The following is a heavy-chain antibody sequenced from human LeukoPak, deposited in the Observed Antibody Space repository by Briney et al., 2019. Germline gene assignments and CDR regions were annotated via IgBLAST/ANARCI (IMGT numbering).Heavy chain of an antibody. V-gene: IGHV1-69*13. CDR3: ARGGITMVRGVITPYYFDS. CDR1: GDTFSSYA. CDR2: IIPIFGTA. Sequence: ASVKVSCKASGDTFSSYAISWVRQAPGQALEWMGGIIPIFGTANYAQKFQGRVTITADESTSTAYMELSSLRSEDTDVYYCARGGITMVRGVITPYYFDSWGQGTLVTVSS. J-gene: IGHJ4*02. D-gene: IGHD3-10*01.